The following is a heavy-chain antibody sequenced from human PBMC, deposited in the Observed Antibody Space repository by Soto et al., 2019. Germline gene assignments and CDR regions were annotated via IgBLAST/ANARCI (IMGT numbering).Heavy chain of an antibody. Sequence: XGSLRLSCAAPGFTFSSYGMHWVRQAPGKGLEWVAVIWYDGSNKYYADSVKGRFTISRDNSKNTLYLQMNSLRAEDTAVYYCERDFSGGDYGMDVWGQGTTVTVSS. J-gene: IGHJ6*02. V-gene: IGHV3-33*01. CDR1: GFTFSSYG. CDR3: ERDFSGGDYGMDV. D-gene: IGHD1-26*01. CDR2: IWYDGSNK.